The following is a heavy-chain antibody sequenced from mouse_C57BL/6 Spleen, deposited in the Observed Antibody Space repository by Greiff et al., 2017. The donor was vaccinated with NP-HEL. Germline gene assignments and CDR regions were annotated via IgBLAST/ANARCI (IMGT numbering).Heavy chain of an antibody. CDR3: ARHGDGPGDYAMDY. D-gene: IGHD2-3*01. CDR2: ISSGGSYT. J-gene: IGHJ4*01. V-gene: IGHV5-6*01. CDR1: GFTFSSYG. Sequence: EVNVVESGGDLVKPGGSLKLSCAASGFTFSSYGMSWVRQTPDKRLEWVATISSGGSYTYYPDSVKGRFTISRDNAKNTLYLQMSSLKSEDTAMYYCARHGDGPGDYAMDYWGQGTSVTVSS.